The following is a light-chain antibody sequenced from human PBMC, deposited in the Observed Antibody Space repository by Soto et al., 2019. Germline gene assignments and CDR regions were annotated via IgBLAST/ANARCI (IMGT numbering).Light chain of an antibody. CDR3: QQSYSLRT. J-gene: IGKJ1*01. CDR2: AAS. V-gene: IGKV1-39*01. CDR1: QGISTY. Sequence: IQMTQSPSSLSAYVGDRVTITCRASQGISTYLNWYQQKPGKAPKLLIYAASSLQSGVPSRFSGSGSGTDFTLTISSLQPEDFATYYCQQSYSLRTFGQGTKVDIK.